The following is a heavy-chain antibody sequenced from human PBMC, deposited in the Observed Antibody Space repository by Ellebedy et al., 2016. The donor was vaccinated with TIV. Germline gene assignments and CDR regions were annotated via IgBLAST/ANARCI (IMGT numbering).Heavy chain of an antibody. CDR3: ARHGPAVSRNWFDP. D-gene: IGHD4-11*01. CDR1: GYRFTSNW. J-gene: IGHJ5*02. Sequence: GESLKISCKGSGYRFTSNWISWVRQMPGKGLEWMGRIDPSDSYTNYSPSFEGHVTISVDKSISTAYLQWSSLKASDTAMYYCARHGPAVSRNWFDPWGHGTTVTVSS. V-gene: IGHV5-10-1*01. CDR2: IDPSDSYT.